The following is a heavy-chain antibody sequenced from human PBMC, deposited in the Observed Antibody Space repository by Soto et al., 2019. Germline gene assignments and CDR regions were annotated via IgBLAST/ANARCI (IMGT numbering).Heavy chain of an antibody. D-gene: IGHD5-12*01. CDR2: ISYDGSNK. V-gene: IGHV3-30-3*01. CDR3: ARAGREGYPPLHYFDY. J-gene: IGHJ4*02. CDR1: GFTFSSYA. Sequence: PGGCLRLSCAASGFTFSSYAMHWVLQAPGKGLEWVAVISYDGSNKYYADSVKGRFTISRDNSKNTLYLQMNSLRAEDTAVYYCARAGREGYPPLHYFDYWGQGTLVTVSS.